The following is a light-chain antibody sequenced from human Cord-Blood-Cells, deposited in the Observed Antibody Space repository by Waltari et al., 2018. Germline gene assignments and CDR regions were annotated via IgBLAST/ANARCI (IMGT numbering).Light chain of an antibody. CDR2: GAS. CDR1: QSVSSN. V-gene: IGKV3D-15*01. J-gene: IGKJ1*01. CDR3: QQYNNWHTWT. Sequence: EIVMTQSPATLSVSPGERVTLSCRASQSVSSNLAWYQQKPGQAPRLLIYGASTRATGIPARFSGSGSGTEFTLTISSLQSEDFAVYYCQQYNNWHTWTFGQGTKVEIK.